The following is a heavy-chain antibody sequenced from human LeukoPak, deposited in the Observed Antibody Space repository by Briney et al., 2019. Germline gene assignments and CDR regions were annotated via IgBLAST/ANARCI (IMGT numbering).Heavy chain of an antibody. J-gene: IGHJ4*02. CDR2: ISAYNGNT. CDR1: GYTFTSYG. V-gene: IGHV1-18*01. CDR3: ARVGTTGGFDY. D-gene: IGHD1-1*01. Sequence: EASVKVSCKASGYTFTSYGISWVRQAPGQGLEWMGWISAYNGNTNYAQKFQGRVTITTDESTSTAYMELSSLRSEDTAVYYCARVGTTGGFDYWGQGTLVTVSS.